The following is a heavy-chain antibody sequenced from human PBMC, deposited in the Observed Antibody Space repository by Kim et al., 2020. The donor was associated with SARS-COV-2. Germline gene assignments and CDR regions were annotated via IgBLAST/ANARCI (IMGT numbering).Heavy chain of an antibody. Sequence: SETLSLTCAVYGGSFSGYYWSWIRQPPGKGLEWIGEINHSGSTNYNPSLKSRVTISVDTSKNQFSLKLSSVTAADTAVYYCARGMGFGELLVYYYYYYG. V-gene: IGHV4-34*01. CDR2: INHSGST. D-gene: IGHD3-10*01. J-gene: IGHJ6*01. CDR1: GGSFSGYY. CDR3: ARGMGFGELLVYYYYYYG.